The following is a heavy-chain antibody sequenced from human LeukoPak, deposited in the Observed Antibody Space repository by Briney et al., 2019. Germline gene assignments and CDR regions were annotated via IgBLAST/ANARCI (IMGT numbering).Heavy chain of an antibody. CDR1: GFTFSSYS. Sequence: GGSLRLSCAASGFTFSSYSMNWVRQAPGKGLEWVSSISSSSSYIYYADSVKGRFTISRDNTKNSLYLQMNSLRAEDTAVYYCARGEIAAFDYWGQGTLVTVSS. CDR3: ARGEIAAFDY. V-gene: IGHV3-21*01. J-gene: IGHJ4*02. CDR2: ISSSSSYI. D-gene: IGHD6-13*01.